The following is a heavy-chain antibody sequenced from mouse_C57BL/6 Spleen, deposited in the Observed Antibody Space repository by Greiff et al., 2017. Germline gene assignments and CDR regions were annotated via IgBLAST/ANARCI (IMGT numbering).Heavy chain of an antibody. J-gene: IGHJ2*01. Sequence: VQLKQSGPELVKPGASVKIPCKASGYTFTDYNMDWVKQSHGKSLEWIGDINPNNGGTIYNQKFKGKATLTVDKSSSTAYMELRSRTSEDTAVYYCARRDDGYLDYWGQGTTLTVSS. CDR2: INPNNGGT. CDR1: GYTFTDYN. V-gene: IGHV1-18*01. CDR3: ARRDDGYLDY. D-gene: IGHD2-3*01.